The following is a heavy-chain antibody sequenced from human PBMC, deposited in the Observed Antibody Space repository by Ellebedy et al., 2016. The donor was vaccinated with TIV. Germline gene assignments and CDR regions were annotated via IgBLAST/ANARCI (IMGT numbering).Heavy chain of an antibody. D-gene: IGHD2-8*01. Sequence: PGGSLRLSCAASGFTFSSYAMHWVRQAPGKGLEWVAVIWSDGNNKYYADSVKGRFTISRDNSKNTLYLQMNSLRAEDTAVYYCARGLLMVYAIRGGIDYWGQGTLVTVSS. CDR2: IWSDGNNK. CDR3: ARGLLMVYAIRGGIDY. V-gene: IGHV3-33*08. CDR1: GFTFSSYA. J-gene: IGHJ4*02.